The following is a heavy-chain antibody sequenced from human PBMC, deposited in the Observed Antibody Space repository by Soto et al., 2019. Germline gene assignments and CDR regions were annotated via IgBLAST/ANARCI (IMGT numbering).Heavy chain of an antibody. CDR3: AKGMGATSFPKLNFDF. V-gene: IGHV3-30*18. J-gene: IGHJ4*02. CDR2: ISYDGSNK. D-gene: IGHD1-26*01. CDR1: GFTFSSYG. Sequence: GGSLRLSCAASGFTFSSYGMHWVRQALGKGLEWVAVISYDGSNKYYADSVKGRFTISRDNSKNTLYLQMNSLRAEDTAVYYCAKGMGATSFPKLNFDFWGQGTLVIVSS.